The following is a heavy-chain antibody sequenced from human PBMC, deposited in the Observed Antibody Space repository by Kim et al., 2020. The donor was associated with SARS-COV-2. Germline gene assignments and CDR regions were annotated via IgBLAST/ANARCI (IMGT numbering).Heavy chain of an antibody. V-gene: IGHV3-30*18. Sequence: GGSLRLSCAASGFTFSSYGMHWVRQAPGKGLEWVAVISSDGSSENYADSVKGRFTISRDNSKNTLYLQMNSLRAEDTALYYCAKETMIVVSYYFDYWGQG. D-gene: IGHD3-22*01. CDR3: AKETMIVVSYYFDY. CDR2: ISSDGSSE. J-gene: IGHJ4*02. CDR1: GFTFSSYG.